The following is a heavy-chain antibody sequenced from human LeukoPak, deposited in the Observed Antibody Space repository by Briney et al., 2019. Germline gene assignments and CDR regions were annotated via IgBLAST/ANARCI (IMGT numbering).Heavy chain of an antibody. V-gene: IGHV3-11*06. CDR2: ISSSSSYI. CDR1: GFTFSDYY. J-gene: IGHJ6*03. Sequence: GGSLRLSCAASGFTFSDYYMSWIRQAPGKGLEWVSSISSSSSYIYYADSVKGRFTISRDNAKNSLYLQMNSLRAEDTAVYYCARKITAYGSGSYPYYYYYMDVWGKGTTVTISS. CDR3: ARKITAYGSGSYPYYYYYMDV. D-gene: IGHD3-10*01.